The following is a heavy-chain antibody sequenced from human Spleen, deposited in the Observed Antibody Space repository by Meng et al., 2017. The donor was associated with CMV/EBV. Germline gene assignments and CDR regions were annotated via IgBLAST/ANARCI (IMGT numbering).Heavy chain of an antibody. CDR3: ARADYGDYVEYFQH. D-gene: IGHD4-17*01. CDR1: GFTFSSCW. J-gene: IGHJ1*01. V-gene: IGHV3-74*01. CDR2: INSDGSST. Sequence: GESLKISCAASGFTFSSCWMHWVRQAPGKGLVWVSRINSDGSSTSYADPVKGRFTISRDNAKTTLYLQMNSLRAEDTAVYYCARADYGDYVEYFQHWGQGTLVTVSS.